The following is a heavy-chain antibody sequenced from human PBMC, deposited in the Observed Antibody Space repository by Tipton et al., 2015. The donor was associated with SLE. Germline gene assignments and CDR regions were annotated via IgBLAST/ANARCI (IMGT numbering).Heavy chain of an antibody. CDR1: GGSISSGGYY. D-gene: IGHD3-10*01. V-gene: IGHV4-31*03. J-gene: IGHJ3*02. Sequence: TLSLTCTVSGGSISSGGYYWSWIRQHPGKGLKWIGYIYYSGSTYYNPSLKSRVTISVDTSKNQFSLKLSSVTAADTAVYYCARTRGSGGDAFDIWGQGTMVTVSS. CDR3: ARTRGSGGDAFDI. CDR2: IYYSGST.